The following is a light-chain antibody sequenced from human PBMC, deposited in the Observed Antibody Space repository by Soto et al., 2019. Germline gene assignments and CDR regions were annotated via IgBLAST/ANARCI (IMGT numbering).Light chain of an antibody. CDR3: MQGTHWPRT. Sequence: DVVMTQSPLSLSVTLGQSASISCRSSQSLVNSDGKTYLNWFQQRPGQSPRRLIHKVSNRDSEVPDRFSGSGSETDFTLEISGVEADDVGLYYCMQGTHWPRTLGQGTKVDIK. V-gene: IGKV2-30*01. CDR1: QSLVNSDGKTY. J-gene: IGKJ1*01. CDR2: KVS.